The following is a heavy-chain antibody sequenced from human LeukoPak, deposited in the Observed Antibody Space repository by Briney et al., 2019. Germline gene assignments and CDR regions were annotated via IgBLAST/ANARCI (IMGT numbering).Heavy chain of an antibody. V-gene: IGHV1-18*01. Sequence: ASVKVSCKASGYTFKSYGISWVRQAPGQGLEWMGWISAYNGNTNYAQKLQGRVTMTTDTSTSTASMELRSLRSDDTAVYYCARDSALAQAVMFDYWGQGTLVTVSS. CDR2: ISAYNGNT. J-gene: IGHJ4*02. CDR1: GYTFKSYG. D-gene: IGHD6-19*01. CDR3: ARDSALAQAVMFDY.